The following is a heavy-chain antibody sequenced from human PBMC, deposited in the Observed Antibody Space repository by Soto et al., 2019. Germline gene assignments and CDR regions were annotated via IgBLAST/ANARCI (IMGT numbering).Heavy chain of an antibody. Sequence: GASVKVSCKASGGTFSSYTMSWVRQAPGQGLEWMGGIIPIFGTTTYAHKFQGRVTITADESTSTVYMELSSLRGEDTAVYYCARGALTTLAYYYGMDVWCQGTTVTVSS. CDR1: GGTFSSYT. D-gene: IGHD4-4*01. CDR2: IIPIFGTT. CDR3: ARGALTTLAYYYGMDV. J-gene: IGHJ6*02. V-gene: IGHV1-69*13.